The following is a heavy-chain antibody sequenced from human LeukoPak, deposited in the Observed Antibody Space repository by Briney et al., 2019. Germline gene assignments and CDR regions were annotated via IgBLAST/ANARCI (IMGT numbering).Heavy chain of an antibody. V-gene: IGHV4-59*01. CDR2: IYYSGST. CDR1: GGSISSYY. D-gene: IGHD3-22*01. Sequence: SETLSLTCTVSGGSISSYYWSWIRQPPGKGLEWIGYIYYSGSTNYNPSLKSRVTISVDTSKNQFSLKLSSVTAADTAVYYCAVGYDSSGYYYFDYWGQGTLVTVSS. J-gene: IGHJ4*02. CDR3: AVGYDSSGYYYFDY.